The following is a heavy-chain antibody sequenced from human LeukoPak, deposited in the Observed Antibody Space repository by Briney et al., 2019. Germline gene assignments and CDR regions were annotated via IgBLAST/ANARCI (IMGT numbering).Heavy chain of an antibody. CDR3: ARDGGHYGSGSYYIDY. J-gene: IGHJ4*02. CDR1: GYTFTGYY. CDR2: INPNSGSI. Sequence: GASVKVSCKASGYTFTGYYMHWVRQAPGQGLEWMGWINPNSGSINYAQKFQGRVTMTRDTSISTAYMELSRLRSDDTAVYYCARDGGHYGSGSYYIDYWGQGTLVTVSS. D-gene: IGHD3-10*01. V-gene: IGHV1-2*02.